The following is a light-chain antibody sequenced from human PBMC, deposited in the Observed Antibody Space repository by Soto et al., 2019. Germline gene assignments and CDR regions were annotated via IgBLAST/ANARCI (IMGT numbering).Light chain of an antibody. CDR2: DAS. CDR1: QTVSSY. CDR3: QQRSNWPRYT. J-gene: IGKJ2*01. V-gene: IGKV3-11*01. Sequence: EIVLTQSPVTLSLSPGERATLSCRASQTVSSYLAWYQQKPGQAPRLLIYDASNRATGIPARFSGSGSGTDFTLTISSLEPEDFAVYYCQQRSNWPRYTSGQGTKLEIK.